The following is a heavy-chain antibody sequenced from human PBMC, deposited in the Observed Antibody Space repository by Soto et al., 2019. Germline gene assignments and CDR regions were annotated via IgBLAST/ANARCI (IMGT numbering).Heavy chain of an antibody. D-gene: IGHD6-19*01. V-gene: IGHV3-30*18. CDR2: ISYDGSNK. J-gene: IGHJ6*02. CDR3: AKDRLAVAGTGYMDV. CDR1: GFTFSSYG. Sequence: QVQLVESGGGVVQPGRSLRLSCAASGFTFSSYGMHWVRQAPGKGLEWVAVISYDGSNKYYADSVKGRFTISRDNSKNTLYLQMNSLRAEDTAVYYCAKDRLAVAGTGYMDVWGQGTTVTVSS.